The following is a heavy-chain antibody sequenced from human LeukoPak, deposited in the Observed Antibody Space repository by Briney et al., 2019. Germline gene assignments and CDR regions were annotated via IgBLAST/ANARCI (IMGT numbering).Heavy chain of an antibody. Sequence: SETLSLTCAVYGGSFSGYYWSWIRQPPGKGLEWIGEINHSGSTNYNPSLKSRVTISVDTSKNQFSLKLSSATAADTAVYYCARGRVSAYSGSYGYWGQGTLVTVSS. CDR3: ARGRVSAYSGSYGY. CDR1: GGSFSGYY. V-gene: IGHV4-34*01. J-gene: IGHJ4*02. CDR2: INHSGST. D-gene: IGHD1-26*01.